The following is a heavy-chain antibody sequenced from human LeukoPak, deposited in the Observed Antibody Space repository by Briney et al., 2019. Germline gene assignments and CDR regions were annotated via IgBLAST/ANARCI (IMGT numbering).Heavy chain of an antibody. V-gene: IGHV3-48*03. CDR1: GFTFSSYE. J-gene: IGHJ4*02. D-gene: IGHD5-18*01. CDR3: AREPKAVATPMY. CDR2: ISGSGSTI. Sequence: GGSLRLSCAVSGFTFSSYEMNWVRQAPGKGLEWVSHISGSGSTIYYADSVKGRFTISRDNAKNSLYLQMNSLRAEDTAVYYCAREPKAVATPMYWGQGTLVTVSS.